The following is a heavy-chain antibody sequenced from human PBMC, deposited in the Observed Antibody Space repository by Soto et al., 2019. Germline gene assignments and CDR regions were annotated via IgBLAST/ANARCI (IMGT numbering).Heavy chain of an antibody. D-gene: IGHD1-1*01. CDR3: AKDRSGKSGNKVDH. Sequence: EVQLLESGGGLVQPGGSLRLSCAASGFTFSSYAMNWVRQAPGKGIEWVSAISGGGHSTYYADSVKGRFTISRDNSNNTLFLQMNSLRAEDTAVYDCAKDRSGKSGNKVDHWGQGTLVTVSS. J-gene: IGHJ4*02. V-gene: IGHV3-23*01. CDR2: ISGGGHST. CDR1: GFTFSSYA.